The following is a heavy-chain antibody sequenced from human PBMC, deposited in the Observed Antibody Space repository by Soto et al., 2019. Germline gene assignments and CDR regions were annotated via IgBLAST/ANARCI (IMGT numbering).Heavy chain of an antibody. CDR2: ISYDGSNK. CDR3: ARVGITYYDFSNVMDV. V-gene: IGHV3-30-3*01. Sequence: QVQLVESGGGVVQPGRSLRLSCAASGFTFSSYAMHWVRQAPGKGLEWVAVISYDGSNKYYADSVKGRFTISRDNSKNTLYLQMNSLRAEDTAVYYCARVGITYYDFSNVMDVWGQGTTVTVSS. J-gene: IGHJ6*02. CDR1: GFTFSSYA. D-gene: IGHD3-3*01.